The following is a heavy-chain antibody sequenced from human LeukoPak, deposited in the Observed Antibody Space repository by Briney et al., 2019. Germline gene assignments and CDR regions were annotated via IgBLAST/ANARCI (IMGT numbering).Heavy chain of an antibody. D-gene: IGHD3-3*01. CDR1: VYTFTSYD. CDR3: ARGYGSGPDFLDY. J-gene: IGHJ4*02. V-gene: IGHV1-8*01. CDR2: MNPNRGNR. Sequence: VASVKVSCTASVYTFTSYDISWVRQATGQALEWMGWMNPNRGNRGYAQKLQGRVTMTRNTSINTAYMELSSLRSEDTAVYYCARGYGSGPDFLDYWGQGTLVTVSS.